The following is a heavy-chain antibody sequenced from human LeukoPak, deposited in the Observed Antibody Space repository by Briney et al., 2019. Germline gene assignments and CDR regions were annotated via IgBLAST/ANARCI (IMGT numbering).Heavy chain of an antibody. CDR2: ISSSSSTI. CDR3: AREFSGYDFYYYYYMDV. Sequence: GGSLRLSCAASGFTVSSNYMSWVRQAPGKGLEWVSYISSSSSTIYYADSVKGRFTISRDNAKNSLYLQMNSLRAEDTAVYYCAREFSGYDFYYYYYMDVWGKGTTVTVSS. D-gene: IGHD5-12*01. CDR1: GFTVSSNY. J-gene: IGHJ6*03. V-gene: IGHV3-48*01.